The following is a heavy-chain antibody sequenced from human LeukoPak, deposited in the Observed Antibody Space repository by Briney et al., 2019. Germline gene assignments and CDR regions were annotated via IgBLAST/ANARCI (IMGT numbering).Heavy chain of an antibody. CDR3: ARDGVSTGPLYYFDY. Sequence: SETLSPTCTVSGGSISSYYWSWIRQPPGKGLEWIGYIYYSGSTNYNPSLKSRVTISVDTSKNQFSLKLSSVTAADTAVYYCARDGVSTGPLYYFDYWGQGTLVTVSS. D-gene: IGHD6-13*01. J-gene: IGHJ4*02. CDR2: IYYSGST. V-gene: IGHV4-59*01. CDR1: GGSISSYY.